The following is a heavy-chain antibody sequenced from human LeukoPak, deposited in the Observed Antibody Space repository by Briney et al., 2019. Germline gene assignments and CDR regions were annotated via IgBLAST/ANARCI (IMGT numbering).Heavy chain of an antibody. CDR3: AKDDPRDGYNDAFDI. V-gene: IGHV3-7*03. Sequence: PGGSLRLSCAASGFTFSSYWMSWVRQAPGKGLEWVANIKQDGSEKYYVDSVKGRFTISRDNAKNSLYLRMNSLRAEDTAVYYCAKDDPRDGYNDAFDIWGQGTMVTVSS. J-gene: IGHJ3*02. D-gene: IGHD5-24*01. CDR1: GFTFSSYW. CDR2: IKQDGSEK.